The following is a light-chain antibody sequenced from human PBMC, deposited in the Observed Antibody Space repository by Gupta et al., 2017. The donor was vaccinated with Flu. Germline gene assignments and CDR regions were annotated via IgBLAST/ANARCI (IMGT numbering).Light chain of an antibody. CDR1: KLGNTP. Sequence: GQTTNITCSGDKLGNTPASWYQLKPGQSPVLVIYQNTKRPSEIPERFSASKSGTTATLTISGTQAMDEADYYCQTWETNTALYVFGTGTRVTVL. CDR3: QTWETNTALYV. J-gene: IGLJ1*01. CDR2: QNT. V-gene: IGLV3-1*01.